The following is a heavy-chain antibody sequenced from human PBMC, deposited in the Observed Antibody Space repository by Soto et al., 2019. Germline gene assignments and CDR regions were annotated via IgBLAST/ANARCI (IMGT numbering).Heavy chain of an antibody. CDR3: AKDIEWGIVATIPSGFDY. CDR2: ILGSGDDT. CDR1: GFTFSNYA. D-gene: IGHD5-12*01. J-gene: IGHJ4*02. V-gene: IGHV3-23*01. Sequence: PGGSLRLSCEASGFTFSNYAMTWVRQAPGKGLEWVSTILGSGDDTYYADSVQGRFTISRDNSRGTLFLQMTRLRAEDTAIYYCAKDIEWGIVATIPSGFDYWGQGTLVTVSS.